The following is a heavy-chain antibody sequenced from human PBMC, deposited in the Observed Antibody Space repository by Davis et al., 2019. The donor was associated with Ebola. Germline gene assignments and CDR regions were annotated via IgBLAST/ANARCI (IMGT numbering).Heavy chain of an antibody. V-gene: IGHV4-4*07. J-gene: IGHJ3*02. Sequence: SETLSLTCTVSGGSISSYYWSWIRQPAGKGLEWIGRIYTSGSTDYNPSLKSRVTMSVDTSKNQFSLKLSSVTAADTAVYYCARDLPWHYYDSSGYTLDAFDIWGQGTMVTVSS. CDR3: ARDLPWHYYDSSGYTLDAFDI. CDR2: IYTSGST. CDR1: GGSISSYY. D-gene: IGHD3-22*01.